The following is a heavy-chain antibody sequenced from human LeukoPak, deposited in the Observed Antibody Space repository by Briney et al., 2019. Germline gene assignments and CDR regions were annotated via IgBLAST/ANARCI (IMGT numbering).Heavy chain of an antibody. V-gene: IGHV3-21*01. J-gene: IGHJ6*03. CDR1: GFTFSSYS. CDR3: ARESIAVAGTYYYMDV. Sequence: GGSLRLSCAASGFTFSSYSMNWVRQAPGKGLEWVSSISSSSSYIYYADSVKGRFTISRDNAKNSLYLQMNGLRAEDTAVYYCARESIAVAGTYYYMDVWGKGTTVTVSS. D-gene: IGHD6-19*01. CDR2: ISSSSSYI.